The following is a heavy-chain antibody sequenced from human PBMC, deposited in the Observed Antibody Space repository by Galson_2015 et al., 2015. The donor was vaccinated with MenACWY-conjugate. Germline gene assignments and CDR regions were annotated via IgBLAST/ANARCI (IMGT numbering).Heavy chain of an antibody. J-gene: IGHJ4*02. CDR2: VNPSDGTT. V-gene: IGHV1-46*01. Sequence: SVKVSCKASRYTFTSYYIHWGRQAAGQGLEWMGVVNPSDGTTRSARKFQGRVTMTRDTSTSTVYTDLSSLGSEDTAVYYCAKDFGNYRIDYWGRGTLVTV. CDR3: AKDFGNYRIDY. D-gene: IGHD1-7*01. CDR1: RYTFTSYY.